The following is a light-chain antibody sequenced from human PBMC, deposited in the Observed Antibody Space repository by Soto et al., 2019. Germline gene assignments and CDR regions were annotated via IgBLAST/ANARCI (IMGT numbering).Light chain of an antibody. CDR2: EVS. Sequence: QSALTQPASVSGSPGQSITISCTGTSSDVGGYNYVSWHQQHPGIAPKLMISEVSNRPSGVSNRFSGSKSGNTASLTISGLQAEDEADYYCSSYTSSSTLVFGGGTQLTVL. V-gene: IGLV2-14*01. CDR3: SSYTSSSTLV. J-gene: IGLJ2*01. CDR1: SSDVGGYNY.